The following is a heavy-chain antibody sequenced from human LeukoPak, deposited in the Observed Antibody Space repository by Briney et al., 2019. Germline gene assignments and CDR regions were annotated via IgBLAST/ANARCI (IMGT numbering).Heavy chain of an antibody. Sequence: SGTLSLTCAVSGGSISSSNWWSWVRQPPGKGLEWIGEIYHSGSTNYNPSLKSRVTISVDKSKNQFSLKLSSVTAADTAVYYCARDSRYCSGGSCYSDYFDYWGQGTLVTVSS. V-gene: IGHV4-4*02. CDR3: ARDSRYCSGGSCYSDYFDY. D-gene: IGHD2-15*01. CDR1: GGSISSSNW. J-gene: IGHJ4*02. CDR2: IYHSGST.